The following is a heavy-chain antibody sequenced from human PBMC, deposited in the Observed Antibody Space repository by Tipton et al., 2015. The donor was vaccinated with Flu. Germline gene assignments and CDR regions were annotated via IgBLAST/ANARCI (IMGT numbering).Heavy chain of an antibody. Sequence: QLVQSGAEVKKPGESLKISCKGSGFSFTNYWIGWVRQMPGKGLEWMGIVYPDDSDTKYSPSFQGHVTISADKSISTTYLQWSSLKASDTAMYYCVRLPRFNVAVTDFVSWGQGTLVTVSS. J-gene: IGHJ4*02. CDR3: VRLPRFNVAVTDFVS. D-gene: IGHD6-19*01. CDR2: VYPDDSDT. CDR1: GFSFTNYW. V-gene: IGHV5-51*03.